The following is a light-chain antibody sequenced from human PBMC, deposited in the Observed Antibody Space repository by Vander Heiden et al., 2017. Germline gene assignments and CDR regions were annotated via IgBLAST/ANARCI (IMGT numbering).Light chain of an antibody. CDR2: FAS. J-gene: IGKJ3*01. V-gene: IGKV1-9*01. Sequence: DIRLTQSPSFLSASVGDRVTITCRASQDVSRYLAWYKQKTGKAPKLLIYFASTLQSGVPSRFSGSGSGTEFTLTISSLQPEDFATYYCQQSNSFPIYSFDPGSRVDFK. CDR1: QDVSRY. CDR3: QQSNSFPIYS.